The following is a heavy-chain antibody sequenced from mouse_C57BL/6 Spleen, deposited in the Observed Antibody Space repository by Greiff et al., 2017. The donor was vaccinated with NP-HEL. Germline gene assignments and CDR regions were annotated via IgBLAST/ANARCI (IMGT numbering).Heavy chain of an antibody. CDR2: IHPNSGST. CDR3: ARTTVVEDWYFDV. J-gene: IGHJ1*03. D-gene: IGHD1-1*01. V-gene: IGHV1-64*01. CDR1: GYTFTSYW. Sequence: VQLQQPGAELVKPGASVQLSCKASGYTFTSYWMHWVKQRPGQGLEWIGMIHPNSGSTNYNEKFKSRATLTVDKSSSTAYMQLSSLTSEDSAVYYCARTTVVEDWYFDVWGTGTTVTVSS.